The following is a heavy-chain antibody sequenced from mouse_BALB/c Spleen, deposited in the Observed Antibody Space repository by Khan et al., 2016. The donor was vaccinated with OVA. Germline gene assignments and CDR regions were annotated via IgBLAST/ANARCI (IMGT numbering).Heavy chain of an antibody. D-gene: IGHD3-1*01. CDR3: ARGGSSGPAWFAY. V-gene: IGHV3-6*02. J-gene: IGHJ3*01. Sequence: VQLKESGPGLVKPSQSLSLTCSVTGYSITSGYFWNWIRQFPGNNLEWMGYIRYAGNSNYNPSLKNRISITRDTSTNHFFLKLNSVTPEDTATYYCARGGSSGPAWFAYWGQGTLVTVSA. CDR2: IRYAGNS. CDR1: GYSITSGYF.